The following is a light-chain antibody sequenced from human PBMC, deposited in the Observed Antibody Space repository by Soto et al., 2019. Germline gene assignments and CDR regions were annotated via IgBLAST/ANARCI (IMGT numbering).Light chain of an antibody. CDR3: QQSHSTPYT. CDR2: AAS. V-gene: IGKV1-39*01. CDR1: QTIDTF. J-gene: IGKJ2*01. Sequence: DIQMIQSPSSLSASVGDRVTLNCRASQTIDTFLNWYQQKLGNAPKLLIYAASRLQSGVPSRFSGSGSGTVFTLTISSLQPEDFATYYCQQSHSTPYTFGQGTKLEI.